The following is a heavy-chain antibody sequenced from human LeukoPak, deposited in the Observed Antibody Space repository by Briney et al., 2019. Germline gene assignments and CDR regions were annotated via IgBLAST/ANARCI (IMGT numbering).Heavy chain of an antibody. V-gene: IGHV1-2*02. D-gene: IGHD3-3*01. J-gene: IGHJ5*02. CDR1: GYTFTSYG. Sequence: PAASVKVSCKTSGYTFTSYGISWVRQAPGQGLEWMGWINPNSGGTNYAQKFQGRVTMTRDTSISTAYMELSRLRSDDTAVYYCARESWSYDFWSGPNWFDPWGQGTLVTVSS. CDR2: INPNSGGT. CDR3: ARESWSYDFWSGPNWFDP.